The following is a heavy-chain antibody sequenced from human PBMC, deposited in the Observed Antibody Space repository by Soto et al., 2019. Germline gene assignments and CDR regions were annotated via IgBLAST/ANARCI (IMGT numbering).Heavy chain of an antibody. CDR2: ISGSGGST. CDR3: AKDPFVLMVYAIGMDV. D-gene: IGHD2-8*01. CDR1: GFTFSSYA. J-gene: IGHJ6*02. Sequence: GGSLRLSCAASGFTFSSYAMSWVRRAPGAGLEWVSAISGSGGSTYYADSVKGRFTISRDNSKNTLYLQMNSLRAEDTAVYYCAKDPFVLMVYAIGMDVWGPGTTVTVYS. V-gene: IGHV3-23*01.